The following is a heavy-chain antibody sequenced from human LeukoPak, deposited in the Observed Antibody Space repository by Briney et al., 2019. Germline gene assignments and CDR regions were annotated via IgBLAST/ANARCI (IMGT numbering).Heavy chain of an antibody. CDR3: ARVPGYSGYFYGMDV. Sequence: GGSLRLSCAASGFTFRSYAVSWVRQAPGKGPEWVSTVSTRAGTTYYADSVKGRFTISRDNSKNTLYLQMNSLRAEDTAVYYCARVPGYSGYFYGMDVWGQGTTVTVSS. V-gene: IGHV3-23*01. D-gene: IGHD5-12*01. CDR2: VSTRAGTT. J-gene: IGHJ6*02. CDR1: GFTFRSYA.